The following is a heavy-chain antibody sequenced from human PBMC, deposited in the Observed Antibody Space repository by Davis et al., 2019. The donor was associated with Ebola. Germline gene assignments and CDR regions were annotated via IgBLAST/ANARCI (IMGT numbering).Heavy chain of an antibody. J-gene: IGHJ4*02. CDR2: IYYSGST. Sequence: SETLSLTCTVSGDSISSGHYYWSWIRQPPGKGLEWIGNIYYSGSTNYNPSLKSRVTISVDTSKNQFSLKLSSVTAADTAVYYCARRKYVGATPYFDYWGQGTLVTVSS. D-gene: IGHD1-26*01. V-gene: IGHV4-30-4*01. CDR1: GDSISSGHYY. CDR3: ARRKYVGATPYFDY.